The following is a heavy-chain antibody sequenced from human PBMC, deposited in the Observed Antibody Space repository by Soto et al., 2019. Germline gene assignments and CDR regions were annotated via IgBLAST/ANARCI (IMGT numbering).Heavy chain of an antibody. CDR3: AKVMVSARHYWYGVDV. CDR2: ISNDGSDT. J-gene: IGHJ6*02. Sequence: DVQLLDSGGGLVQPGGSLRLSCAASGFTFSSYAMNWIRQTPGRGLEWVSGISNDGSDTYYKDSVKGRFTISRDNSQNRLYLQMNGLRAEDTAIYYCAKVMVSARHYWYGVDVWGQGTTVTVSS. D-gene: IGHD2-8*01. V-gene: IGHV3-23*01. CDR1: GFTFSSYA.